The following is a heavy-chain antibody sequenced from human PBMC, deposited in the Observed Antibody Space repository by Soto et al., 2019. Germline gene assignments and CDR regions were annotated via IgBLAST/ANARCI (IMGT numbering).Heavy chain of an antibody. J-gene: IGHJ4*02. CDR1: GYTFTRYA. D-gene: IGHD6-19*01. Sequence: GASVKVSCKASGYTFTRYAMHWVRQAPGQRLEWMGWINTANGDTEYSQKFQGRVTITRDTSASTAYMELSSLRSEDTAVYYCASDLSGSGWYDYWGQGTLVPVSS. CDR3: ASDLSGSGWYDY. CDR2: INTANGDT. V-gene: IGHV1-3*04.